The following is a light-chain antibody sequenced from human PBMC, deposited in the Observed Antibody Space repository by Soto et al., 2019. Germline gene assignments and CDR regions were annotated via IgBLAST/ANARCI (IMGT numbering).Light chain of an antibody. J-gene: IGLJ2*01. V-gene: IGLV1-44*01. Sequence: QSVLTQPPAVSAAPGQKVTISCSGSSSNIGGYTVNWYQQLPGTAPKLLIYNNNQRPSGVPDRFSGSKSGTSASLAISGLQSEDEADYYCAAWDDSLNGVVFGGGTKLTVL. CDR2: NNN. CDR1: SSNIGGYT. CDR3: AAWDDSLNGVV.